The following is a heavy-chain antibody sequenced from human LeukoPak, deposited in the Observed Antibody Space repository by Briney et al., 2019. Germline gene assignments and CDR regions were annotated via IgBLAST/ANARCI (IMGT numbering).Heavy chain of an antibody. Sequence: KESGPTLVKPTQTLTLTCTFSGFSLSTSGVGVGWIRQPPGKALEWLALIYWNDDKRYGPSLKSRLTITKDTSKNQVVLTMTNMDPVDTATCYCAHRLSPTGIDYWGQGTLVTVSS. D-gene: IGHD3-10*01. CDR1: GFSLSTSGVG. CDR2: IYWNDDK. CDR3: AHRLSPTGIDY. V-gene: IGHV2-5*01. J-gene: IGHJ4*02.